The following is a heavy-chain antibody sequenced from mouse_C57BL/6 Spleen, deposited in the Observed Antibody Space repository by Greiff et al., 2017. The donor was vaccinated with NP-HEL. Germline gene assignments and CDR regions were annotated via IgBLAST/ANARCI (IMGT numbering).Heavy chain of an antibody. J-gene: IGHJ4*01. CDR2: IDPSDSET. CDR3: ASADDYAMDY. CDR1: GYTFTSYW. V-gene: IGHV1-52*01. Sequence: QVQLQQSGAELVRPGSSVKLSCKASGYTFTSYWMHWVKQRPIQGLEWIGNIDPSDSETHYNQKFKDKATLTVDKSSSTAYMQLSSLTSEDSAVYYCASADDYAMDYWGQGTSVTVSS.